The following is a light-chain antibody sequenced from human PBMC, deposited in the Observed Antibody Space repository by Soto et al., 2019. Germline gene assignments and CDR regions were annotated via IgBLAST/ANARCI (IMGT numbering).Light chain of an antibody. CDR3: QQYGSSGT. CDR1: QSVSNNY. V-gene: IGKV3-20*01. J-gene: IGKJ1*01. CDR2: GAS. Sequence: GAVSLYTGERATLSCGASQSVSNNYLAWYQQKPGQAPRLLIYGASNRATGIPDRFSGSGSGTDFTLTISRLEPEDFPVYYCQQYGSSGTFGQGTKLDIK.